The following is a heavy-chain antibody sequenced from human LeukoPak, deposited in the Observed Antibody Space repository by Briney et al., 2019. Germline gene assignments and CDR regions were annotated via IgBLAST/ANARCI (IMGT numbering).Heavy chain of an antibody. CDR2: ISYSGTT. J-gene: IGHJ5*02. D-gene: IGHD6-19*01. Sequence: SETLSLTCTVSGASISSSRYYWGWIRQPPGKGLEWIGSISYSGTTYHNPSLKSRITISVDTSKNQFSLKLSSVTAADTAVYYCARLGSGYSSGWYVGRYELRGNWFDPWGQGTLVTVSS. CDR3: ARLGSGYSSGWYVGRYELRGNWFDP. V-gene: IGHV4-39*01. CDR1: GASISSSRYY.